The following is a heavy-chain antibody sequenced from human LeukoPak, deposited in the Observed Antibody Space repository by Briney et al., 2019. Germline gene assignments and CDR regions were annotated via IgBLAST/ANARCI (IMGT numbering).Heavy chain of an antibody. Sequence: GGPLRLSCAASGFTFSTYAMHWVRQAPGKGLEWVAFIWPDGSKKYYSDSVKGRFAISRENSKNTVYLQMNDLRPEDTALYFCAKISSSAESNFDYWGQGTLLTVSS. V-gene: IGHV3-30*02. J-gene: IGHJ4*02. CDR1: GFTFSTYA. CDR3: AKISSSAESNFDY. CDR2: IWPDGSKK. D-gene: IGHD6-25*01.